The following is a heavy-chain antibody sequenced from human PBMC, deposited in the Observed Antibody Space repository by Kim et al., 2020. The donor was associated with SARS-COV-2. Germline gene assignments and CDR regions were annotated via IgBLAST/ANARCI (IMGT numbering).Heavy chain of an antibody. CDR3: ARINLWCSGGCYYYFDY. J-gene: IGHJ4*02. V-gene: IGHV4-30-4*08. CDR2: IYYSGST. D-gene: IGHD2-21*01. CDR1: GGSISSSGYY. Sequence: SETLSLTCTVSGGSISSSGYYWSWIRQPPGKGLEWIGNIYYSGSTYYNPSLKSRVTISVDTSKNQFSLKLSSVTAADTAVYYCARINLWCSGGCYYYFDYWGQGTLVTVSS.